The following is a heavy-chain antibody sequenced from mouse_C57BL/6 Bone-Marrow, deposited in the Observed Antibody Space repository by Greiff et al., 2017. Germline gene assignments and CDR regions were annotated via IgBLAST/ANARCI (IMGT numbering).Heavy chain of an antibody. Sequence: QVQLQQSGAELVRPGASVTLSCKASGYTFTDYEMHWVKQTPVHGLEWIGAIDPETGGTAYNQKFKGKAILTADKSSSTAYMELRSLTSEDSAVYYCTRPDSYRWYFDVWGTGTTVTVSS. D-gene: IGHD2-10*01. CDR3: TRPDSYRWYFDV. CDR2: IDPETGGT. J-gene: IGHJ1*03. CDR1: GYTFTDYE. V-gene: IGHV1-15*01.